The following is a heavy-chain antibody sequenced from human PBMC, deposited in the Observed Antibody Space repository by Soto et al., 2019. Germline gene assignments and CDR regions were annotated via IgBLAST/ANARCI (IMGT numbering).Heavy chain of an antibody. CDR1: GFTINSHW. Sequence: EVQLVESGGDLVQPGGSLRLSCVVSGFTINSHWMHWVRQAPGKGLVWVSRINGDGSSTKYADSVKGRFTISRDNAKNTLYLQMNTLRAEDTAVYYCAIAVAGPTAIAYWGQGDLVTVSS. V-gene: IGHV3-74*01. D-gene: IGHD6-19*01. J-gene: IGHJ4*02. CDR3: AIAVAGPTAIAY. CDR2: INGDGSST.